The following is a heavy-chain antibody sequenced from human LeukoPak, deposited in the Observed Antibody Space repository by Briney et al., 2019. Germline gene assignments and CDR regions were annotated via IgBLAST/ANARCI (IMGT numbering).Heavy chain of an antibody. V-gene: IGHV4-39*01. CDR2: VGNVGST. CDR1: GVSTTHGIYY. J-gene: IGHJ4*02. Sequence: SGPTLVNPWKTLSLTCTVSGVSTTHGIYYWAWIRQSPGKGLEWDGSVGNVGSTYYNLSIRSRVTMSIDTSKNQFSLRLNSVTAADTAVYYCARHAEYNSGWHFYLDHWGQGILVTVS. CDR3: ARHAEYNSGWHFYLDH. D-gene: IGHD6-19*01.